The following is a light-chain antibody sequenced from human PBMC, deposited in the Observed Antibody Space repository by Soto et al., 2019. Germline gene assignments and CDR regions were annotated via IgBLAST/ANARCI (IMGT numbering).Light chain of an antibody. CDR3: SSYAGSNNYV. V-gene: IGLV2-8*01. CDR1: SSDIGGSNY. J-gene: IGLJ1*01. Sequence: QSVLTQPPSASGSPGQSVTISCIGTSSDIGGSNYVSWYQHHPGKAPKLMIFEVNKRPSGVPDRFSGSKSGNTASLTVSGLQAEDEADYYCSSYAGSNNYVFGTGTKLTVL. CDR2: EVN.